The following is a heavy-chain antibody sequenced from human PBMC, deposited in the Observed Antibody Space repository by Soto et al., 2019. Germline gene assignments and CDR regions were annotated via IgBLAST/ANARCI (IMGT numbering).Heavy chain of an antibody. V-gene: IGHV1-2*02. CDR2: INPNSGVT. J-gene: IGHJ6*02. Sequence: ASVKVSCKASGYSFTGYYMHWVRQAPGQGLEWMGWINPNSGVTNYAQKFQGRVTMTRDTSVSTAYMELGRLKSDDTAVYFCARIEWEPTGYDNYDMDVWGHGTTVTVSS. D-gene: IGHD1-26*01. CDR3: ARIEWEPTGYDNYDMDV. CDR1: GYSFTGYY.